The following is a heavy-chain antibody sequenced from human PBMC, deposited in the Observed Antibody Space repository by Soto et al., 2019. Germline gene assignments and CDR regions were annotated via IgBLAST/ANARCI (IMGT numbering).Heavy chain of an antibody. J-gene: IGHJ4*02. V-gene: IGHV1-69*08. Sequence: QVHLVQSGAEVKKPGSSVKVSCKASGATFSRDTFSWVRQAPGQGLEWVGRITPVLGVEIYAQRFQGRVTITADTSATTVYMALSSLTSEDTAMYFCARDPTGFDYRGQGTLVTVSS. CDR1: GATFSRDT. CDR2: ITPVLGVE. CDR3: ARDPTGFDY.